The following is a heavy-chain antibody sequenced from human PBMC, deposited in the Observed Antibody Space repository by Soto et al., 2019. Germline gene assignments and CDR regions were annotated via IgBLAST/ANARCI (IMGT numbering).Heavy chain of an antibody. CDR1: GGSISRYY. Sequence: PSETLSLTCTVSGGSISRYYWSWIRQPPGKGLEWNGYIYHSGSTYYNPSLKSRVTISVDRSKNQFSLKLSSVTAADTAVYYCARTESGTFDPWGQGTLVTVSS. V-gene: IGHV4-59*12. D-gene: IGHD1-7*01. CDR2: IYHSGST. CDR3: ARTESGTFDP. J-gene: IGHJ5*02.